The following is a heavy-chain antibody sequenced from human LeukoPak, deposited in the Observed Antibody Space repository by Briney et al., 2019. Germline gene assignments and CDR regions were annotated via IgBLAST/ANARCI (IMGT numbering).Heavy chain of an antibody. CDR3: ARGTISGRRSFDP. CDR2: VNPNSGNR. D-gene: IGHD3-9*01. Sequence: GASVKVSCKASGYTFTNYDINWVRQATGQGLEWMGWVNPNSGNRGYAQKFQGRLTITRNTSISTAYLDLSSLRSDDTAVYYCARGTISGRRSFDPWGQGTLVTVSS. CDR1: GYTFTNYD. J-gene: IGHJ5*02. V-gene: IGHV1-8*03.